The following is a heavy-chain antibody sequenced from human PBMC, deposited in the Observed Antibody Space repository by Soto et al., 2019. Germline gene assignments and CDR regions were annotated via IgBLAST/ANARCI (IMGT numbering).Heavy chain of an antibody. D-gene: IGHD3-10*01. CDR3: ARAGKRITMVRGVRGDAFDI. Sequence: ASVKVSCKASGYTFTGYYMHWVRQAPGQGLEWMGWINPNSGGTNYAQKIQGRVTMTRDTSISTAYMELSRLRSDDTAVYYCARAGKRITMVRGVRGDAFDIWGQGTMVTVSS. CDR2: INPNSGGT. J-gene: IGHJ3*02. V-gene: IGHV1-2*02. CDR1: GYTFTGYY.